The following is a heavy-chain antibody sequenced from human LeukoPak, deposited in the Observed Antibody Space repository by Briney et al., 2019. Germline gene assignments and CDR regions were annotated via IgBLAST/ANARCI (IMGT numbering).Heavy chain of an antibody. D-gene: IGHD5-12*01. CDR1: GYTFTCYY. J-gene: IGHJ5*02. Sequence: ASVKVSCKASGYTFTCYYIHWVRQAPGQGLEWMGWINPNSGGTNYAQKFQGSVTLTRDTSISTAYMELSRLRSDDTAVYYCARATYDYLIKNWFDPWGQGTLVTVSS. CDR3: ARATYDYLIKNWFDP. V-gene: IGHV1-2*02. CDR2: INPNSGGT.